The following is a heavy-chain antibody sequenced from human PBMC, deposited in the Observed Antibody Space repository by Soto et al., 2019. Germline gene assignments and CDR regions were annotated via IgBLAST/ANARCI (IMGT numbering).Heavy chain of an antibody. CDR2: MNPKSGGA. V-gene: IGHV1-2*02. D-gene: IGHD5-18*01. Sequence: SVKVYCKTSGYTFTDDYTHGVRQAPVQGLEWMGWMNPKSGGAYFAQKFQGRVTLTRDTSIGTAYIEVNSLTSDDTAVYFCTRENIENSDGLYDAFDIWGQGTTVTVSS. CDR1: GYTFTDDY. CDR3: TRENIENSDGLYDAFDI. J-gene: IGHJ3*02.